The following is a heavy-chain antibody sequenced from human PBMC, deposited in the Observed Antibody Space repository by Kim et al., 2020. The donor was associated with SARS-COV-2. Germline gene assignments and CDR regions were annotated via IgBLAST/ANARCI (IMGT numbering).Heavy chain of an antibody. CDR2: ISYAGSDK. D-gene: IGHD1-1*01. CDR3: AKVQLPVTKRRFDY. J-gene: IGHJ4*02. CDR1: GFTFSSYG. V-gene: IGHV3-30*18. Sequence: GGSLRLSCAASGFTFSSYGMHWVRQAPGKGLEWVAIISYAGSDKYYADSVKGRFTISRDNSKNTLYLQMNSLGAKDTAVYYCAKVQLPVTKRRFDYWGQGTLGTVSS.